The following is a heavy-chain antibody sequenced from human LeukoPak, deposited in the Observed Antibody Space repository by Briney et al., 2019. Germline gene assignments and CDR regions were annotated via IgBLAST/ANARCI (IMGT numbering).Heavy chain of an antibody. D-gene: IGHD6-13*01. CDR2: VDPEDAET. V-gene: IGHV1-69-2*01. CDR3: YSGPGYSY. Sequence: ASVKVSCKASGYSFNDYYIHWVQLAPGKGFAWMGRVDPEDAETIYARNFQDRVTITADSSTDTVYMELSSLRSDDTAVYLCYSGPGYSYWGQGTLVTVSS. CDR1: GYSFNDYY. J-gene: IGHJ4*02.